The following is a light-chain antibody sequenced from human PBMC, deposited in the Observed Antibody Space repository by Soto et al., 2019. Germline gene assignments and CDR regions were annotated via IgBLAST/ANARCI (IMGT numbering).Light chain of an antibody. J-gene: IGLJ1*01. CDR1: SSDVGSYNL. CDR3: CSHAGSSTFFSV. CDR2: EGS. Sequence: QSVLTHPASVSGSPGQSITISCTGTSSDVGSYNLVSWYQQHPGKAPKLMIYEGSKRPSGVSNRSSGSKSGNTASLTISGLQAEDEADYYCCSHAGSSTFFSVLATGPKVTVL. V-gene: IGLV2-23*03.